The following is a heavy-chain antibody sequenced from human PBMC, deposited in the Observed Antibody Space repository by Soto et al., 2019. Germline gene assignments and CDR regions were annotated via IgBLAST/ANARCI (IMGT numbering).Heavy chain of an antibody. CDR2: IKQDGSEQ. J-gene: IGHJ6*02. CDR1: GFTFSGYW. V-gene: IGHV3-7*01. Sequence: EVQLVESGGGLVQPGGSLRLSCAASGFTFSGYWMSWVRQAPGKGLEWVANIKQDGSEQFYVDSVKGRFTISRDNAKTPLYLQRNSLRAEDTAVYYCAREAVCGQGTKVTVSS. CDR3: AREAV.